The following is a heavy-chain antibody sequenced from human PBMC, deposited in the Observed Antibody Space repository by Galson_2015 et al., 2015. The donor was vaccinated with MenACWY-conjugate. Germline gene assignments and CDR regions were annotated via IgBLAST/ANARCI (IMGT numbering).Heavy chain of an antibody. J-gene: IGHJ4*02. V-gene: IGHV3-43*01. CDR3: AKDIYSTPDSGCFDY. CDR2: ISWDGGST. D-gene: IGHD6-19*01. CDR1: GFTFDDYT. Sequence: SLRLSCAASGFTFDDYTMHWVRQAPGKGLEWVSLISWDGGSTYYADSVKGRFTISRDNSKNSLYLQMNSLRTEDTALYYCAKDIYSTPDSGCFDYWSQGTLVTVSS.